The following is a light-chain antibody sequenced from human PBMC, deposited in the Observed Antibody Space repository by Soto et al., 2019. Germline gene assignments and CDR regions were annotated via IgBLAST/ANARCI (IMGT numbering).Light chain of an antibody. CDR2: DAS. J-gene: IGKJ1*01. CDR1: QSLSSSQ. Sequence: EIVLTQSPGTLSLSPGERATLSCRASQSLSSSQLAWYQQKPGQAPRLLIHDASSRATGISDRFTGSGSGTDFTHTITTLEPEDFAVYYCQQYGSSGTFGQGTKVDI. CDR3: QQYGSSGT. V-gene: IGKV3-20*01.